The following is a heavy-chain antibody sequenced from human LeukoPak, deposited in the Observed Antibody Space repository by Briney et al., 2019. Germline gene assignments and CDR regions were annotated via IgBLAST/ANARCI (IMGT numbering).Heavy chain of an antibody. CDR1: GLTFSSYW. CDR3: ARLAQPYT. V-gene: IGHV3-7*01. CDR2: IKEDGSEK. J-gene: IGHJ4*02. Sequence: GGSLRLSCAASGLTFSSYWMSWVRQAPGKGLEWVANIKEDGSEKYYVDSLKGRFTISRDNAKNTLYLQMNSLRAEDTAVYYCARLAQPYTWGQGTLVTVSS. D-gene: IGHD1-14*01.